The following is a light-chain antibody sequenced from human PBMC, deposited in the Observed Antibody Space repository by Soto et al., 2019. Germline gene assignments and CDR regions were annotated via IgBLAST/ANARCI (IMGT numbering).Light chain of an antibody. CDR2: AAS. CDR1: PSIISY. V-gene: IGKV1-39*01. J-gene: IGKJ4*01. Sequence: IQMTQSPSSLSASVGAGVTITCRARPSIISYLPWYPQKPGQAPKLLLYAASSLQSGVPSRFSGSGSGTDFTLTISSLQPEDFATYYCQQSYSTPLTFGGGTKVEIK. CDR3: QQSYSTPLT.